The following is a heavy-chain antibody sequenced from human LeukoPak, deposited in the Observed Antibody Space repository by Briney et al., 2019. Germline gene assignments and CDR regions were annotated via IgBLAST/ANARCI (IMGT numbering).Heavy chain of an antibody. CDR1: GFTFSSYG. V-gene: IGHV3-30*02. D-gene: IGHD5-18*01. CDR2: IRYDGSNK. CDR3: AKVDTAMVGPDYFDY. J-gene: IGHJ4*02. Sequence: GGSLRLSCAASGFTFSSYGMHWVRQAPGKGLEWVAFIRYDGSNKYYADSVKGRFTISRDNSKNTLYLQMNSLRAEDTAVYYCAKVDTAMVGPDYFDYWGQGILVTVSS.